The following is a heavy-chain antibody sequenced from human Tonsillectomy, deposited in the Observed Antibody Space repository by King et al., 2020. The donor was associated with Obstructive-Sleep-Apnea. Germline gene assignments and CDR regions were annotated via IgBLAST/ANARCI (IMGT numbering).Heavy chain of an antibody. V-gene: IGHV4-4*02. CDR1: GGSISSTNW. D-gene: IGHD5-24*01. J-gene: IGHJ6*02. Sequence: QLQESGPGLVKPSGTLSLTCAVSGGSISSTNWWSWVRQPPEKGLRWIGEIHHSGSSNYNPSLKSRVTISVDKSKNQFSLKLSSVTAADTAVYYCARVTWRPYYYGMDVWGQGTTVTVSS. CDR2: IHHSGSS. CDR3: ARVTWRPYYYGMDV.